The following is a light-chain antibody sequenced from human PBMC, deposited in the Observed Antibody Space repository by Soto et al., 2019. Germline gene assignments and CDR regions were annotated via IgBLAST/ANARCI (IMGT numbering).Light chain of an antibody. J-gene: IGKJ4*01. CDR1: QSVSSN. CDR3: QQYNKWPPVT. CDR2: GAS. Sequence: EIVMTQSPATLSVSPGERATLSCRASQSVSSNLAWYQQKPGQAPRLLIHGASTRATGIPARFSGSGPGTEFTLTISSLQSEDFAVYYCQQYNKWPPVTFGGGTKVDIK. V-gene: IGKV3-15*01.